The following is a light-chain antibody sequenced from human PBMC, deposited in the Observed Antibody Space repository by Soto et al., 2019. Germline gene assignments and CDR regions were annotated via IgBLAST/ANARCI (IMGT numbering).Light chain of an antibody. CDR2: AAS. V-gene: IGKV1-39*01. Sequence: DNLMTPSPFSLSASFGARVSINCQASQNINNYLNWYQQKPGKAPKLLIYAASSLQSGVPSRFSGSGSGTDFTLTISSLQPEDFATYYCQQSYSTPRTFGQGTKVDIK. J-gene: IGKJ1*01. CDR1: QNINNY. CDR3: QQSYSTPRT.